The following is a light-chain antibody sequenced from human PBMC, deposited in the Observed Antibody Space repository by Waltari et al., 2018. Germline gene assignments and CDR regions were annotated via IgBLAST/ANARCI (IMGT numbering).Light chain of an antibody. Sequence: QSVLTQPPSMSGAPGQRVTISCTGSSSNIGAGHDVHWYQVFPGTAPKLLIYGNHHRPSGVPDRFSGSKSDTSASLAIGGLQAEDEADYYCQSFDIRLSGGVVFGGGTKVTVL. J-gene: IGLJ3*02. V-gene: IGLV1-40*01. CDR1: SSNIGAGHD. CDR2: GNH. CDR3: QSFDIRLSGGVV.